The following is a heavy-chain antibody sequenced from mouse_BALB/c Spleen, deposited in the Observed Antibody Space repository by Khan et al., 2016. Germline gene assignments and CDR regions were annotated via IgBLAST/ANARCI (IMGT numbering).Heavy chain of an antibody. CDR2: INTETGEP. CDR3: ARCGIRYAMDH. V-gene: IGHV9-2-1*01. J-gene: IGHJ4*01. D-gene: IGHD2-4*01. CDR1: GYTFTDYS. Sequence: QIQLVQSGPELKKPGETVKISCKASGYTFTDYSIHWVKQAPGEGLKWMGWINTETGEPAYADDFKGRFAFSLEISASTAYLQITNLTNEDAATYFCARCGIRYAMDHRGQGTSVTVSS.